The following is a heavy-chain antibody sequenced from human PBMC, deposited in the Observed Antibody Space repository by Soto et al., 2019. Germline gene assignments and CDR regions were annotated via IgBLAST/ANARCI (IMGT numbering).Heavy chain of an antibody. V-gene: IGHV4-59*08. D-gene: IGHD2-2*01. CDR1: DGSLSPNY. CDR3: ARLGRFYQALDS. Sequence: QVQLQESGPGLVKPSETLSLSCTVSDGSLSPNYWSWIRQPPGKGLEWIGYIYYAGTTTYNPSLKSRVAISLDTPKNEVSLKLTSVTAADTAVYYCARLGRFYQALDSWGPGTLGTVSS. J-gene: IGHJ4*02. CDR2: IYYAGTT.